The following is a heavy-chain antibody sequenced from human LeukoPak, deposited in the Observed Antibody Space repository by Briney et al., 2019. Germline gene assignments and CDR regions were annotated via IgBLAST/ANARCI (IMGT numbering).Heavy chain of an antibody. J-gene: IGHJ5*02. CDR3: ARERITRVLGACNWFDP. CDR2: INTNTGNP. CDR1: GHTFTNYA. D-gene: IGHD3-10*01. Sequence: RASVKVSCTASGHTFTNYAMHWVRQAPGQGLEWMGWINTNTGNPTYAQGFTGRFVFSLDTSVSTAYLQISSLKAEDTAVYYCARERITRVLGACNWFDPWGEGTLVTVSS. V-gene: IGHV7-4-1*02.